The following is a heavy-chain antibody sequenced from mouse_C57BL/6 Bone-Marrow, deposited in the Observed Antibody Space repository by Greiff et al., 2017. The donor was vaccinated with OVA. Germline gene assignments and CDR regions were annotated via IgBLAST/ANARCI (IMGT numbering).Heavy chain of an antibody. D-gene: IGHD1-2*01. J-gene: IGHJ4*01. CDR1: GYTFTDYN. Sequence: EVQLQESGPELVKPGASVKMSCKASGYTFTDYNMHWVKQSHGKSLEWIGYINPNNGGTSYNQKFKGKATLTVNKSSSTAYMELRSLTSEDSAVYYCARWGLSATGGAMDYWGQGTSVTVSS. CDR3: ARWGLSATGGAMDY. CDR2: INPNNGGT. V-gene: IGHV1-22*01.